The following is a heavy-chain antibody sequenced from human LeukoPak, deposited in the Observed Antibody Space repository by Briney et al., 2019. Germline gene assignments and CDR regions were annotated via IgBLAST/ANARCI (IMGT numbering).Heavy chain of an antibody. V-gene: IGHV1-2*02. Sequence: ASVKVSCKASGYTFTGYYMHWVRQAPGQGLEWMGWINPNSGGTNYAQKFQGRVTMTRDTSISTAYMELSRLRSDDTAVYYCARDADDYGDYAEKNPTNWFDPWGQGTLVTVSS. D-gene: IGHD4-17*01. CDR2: INPNSGGT. CDR3: ARDADDYGDYAEKNPTNWFDP. CDR1: GYTFTGYY. J-gene: IGHJ5*02.